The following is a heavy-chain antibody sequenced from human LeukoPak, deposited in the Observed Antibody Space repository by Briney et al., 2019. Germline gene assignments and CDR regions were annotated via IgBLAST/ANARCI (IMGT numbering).Heavy chain of an antibody. CDR2: ISYDGSNK. Sequence: GGSLRLSCGASGFTFSSYAMHWVRQAPGKGLGWVAVISYDGSNKYYADSVKGRFTISRDNSKNTLYLQMNSLRAEDTAVYYCARVQGYCSGGSCHHWGQGTLVTVSS. CDR3: ARVQGYCSGGSCHH. J-gene: IGHJ5*02. D-gene: IGHD2-15*01. CDR1: GFTFSSYA. V-gene: IGHV3-30-3*01.